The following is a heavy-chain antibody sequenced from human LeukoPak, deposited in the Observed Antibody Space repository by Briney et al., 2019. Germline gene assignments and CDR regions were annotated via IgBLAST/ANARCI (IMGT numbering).Heavy chain of an antibody. CDR2: GYYTGST. D-gene: IGHD5-12*01. Sequence: SVPLSLTCTVSGGPGSSCSYLWPWIRQPPGKGLGWFAYGYYTGSTNYNPSLKSRVTISVDTSKHQFSLKLSSVTAADTAVYYCARGKWLRLGRGYDLDYWGQGTLVTVPS. CDR3: ARGKWLRLGRGYDLDY. J-gene: IGHJ4*02. V-gene: IGHV4-61*01. CDR1: GGPGSSCSYL.